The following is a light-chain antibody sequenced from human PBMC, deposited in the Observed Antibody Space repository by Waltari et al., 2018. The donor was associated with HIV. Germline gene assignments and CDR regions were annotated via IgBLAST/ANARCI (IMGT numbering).Light chain of an antibody. J-gene: IGLJ3*02. CDR2: NAN. Sequence: QSALTQPASVSGSPGQSVTISCIGSDIDIGIYDYISWYHHPPNRAPRLVVFNANSRPSGSPFRFAGSKSGNTASLTISWLQADDEGVYYCSSYVTGGSLLFGGGTQVTVL. V-gene: IGLV2-14*01. CDR1: DIDIGIYDY. CDR3: SSYVTGGSLL.